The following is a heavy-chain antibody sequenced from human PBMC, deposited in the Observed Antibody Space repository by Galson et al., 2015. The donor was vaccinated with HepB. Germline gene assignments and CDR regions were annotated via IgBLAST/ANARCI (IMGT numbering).Heavy chain of an antibody. CDR3: AKGPSAIRIAAATMFADY. D-gene: IGHD6-13*01. CDR2: ISWDGGST. CDR1: GFTFDDYT. J-gene: IGHJ4*02. V-gene: IGHV3-43*01. Sequence: SLRLSCAASGFTFDDYTMHWVRQDPGKGLGWVSLISWDGGSTYYADSVKGRFTISRDNSKNSLYLQMNSLRTEDNALYYCAKGPSAIRIAAATMFADYWGQGTLVTVST.